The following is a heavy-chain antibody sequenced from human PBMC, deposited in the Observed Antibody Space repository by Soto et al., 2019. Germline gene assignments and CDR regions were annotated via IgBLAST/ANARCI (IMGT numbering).Heavy chain of an antibody. V-gene: IGHV3-30-3*01. CDR1: GFTFSSYA. CDR2: ISYDGSNK. J-gene: IGHJ4*02. CDR3: ARDFGVYCSGGSCYLPDY. D-gene: IGHD2-15*01. Sequence: QVQLVESGGGVVQPGRSLRLSCAASGFTFSSYAMHWVRQAPGKGLEWVAVISYDGSNKYYADSVKGRFTISRDNSKNTLCLQMNRLRGEDTAVYYCARDFGVYCSGGSCYLPDYWGQGTLVAVSS.